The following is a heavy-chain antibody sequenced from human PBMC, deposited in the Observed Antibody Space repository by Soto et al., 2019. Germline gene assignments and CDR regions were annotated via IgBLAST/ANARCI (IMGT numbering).Heavy chain of an antibody. CDR3: SRVYCWCAYGGD. Sequence: SETLSLTCIVSGLSISSQSWSWFRRPPGKGLEWIGYIYYSESTNNDPALKSRVARSVDTANNRFCLEVSSVSAADTAGDYNSRVYCWCAYGGDWGKGIQVTVSS. V-gene: IGHV4-59*11. J-gene: IGHJ4*02. CDR1: GLSISSQS. CDR2: IYYSEST. D-gene: IGHD2-15*01.